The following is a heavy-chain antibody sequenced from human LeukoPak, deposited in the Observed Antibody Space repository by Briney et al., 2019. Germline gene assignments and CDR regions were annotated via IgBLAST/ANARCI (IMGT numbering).Heavy chain of an antibody. V-gene: IGHV3-23*01. Sequence: GGSLRLSCAASGFTFSSYGMSWVRQAPGKGLEWVSAISGSGGSTYYADSVKGRFTISRDNSKNTLYLQMNSLRAEDTAVYYCAKLWFGELLYSWGQGTLVTVSS. D-gene: IGHD3-10*01. CDR1: GFTFSSYG. CDR3: AKLWFGELLYS. CDR2: ISGSGGST. J-gene: IGHJ5*02.